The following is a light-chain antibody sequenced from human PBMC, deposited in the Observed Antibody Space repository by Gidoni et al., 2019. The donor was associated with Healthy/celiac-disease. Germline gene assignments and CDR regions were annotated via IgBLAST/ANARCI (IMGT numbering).Light chain of an antibody. V-gene: IGKV1-16*02. CDR3: QPYNSYPWT. CDR1: QDISNY. J-gene: IGKJ1*01. CDR2: AAS. Sequence: DIQITQSPYSLSASVGDRVTITCRASQDISNYLAWFQQKPGKAPQSLIYAASSFQSGVPSKFRGSGSGTDFSLTIISLQPEDFATYSCQPYNSYPWTFGHGTKVEIK.